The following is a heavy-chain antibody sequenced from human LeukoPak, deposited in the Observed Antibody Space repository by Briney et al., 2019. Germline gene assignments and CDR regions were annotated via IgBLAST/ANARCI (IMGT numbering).Heavy chain of an antibody. CDR3: VRDPSGTYSYHTFTF. V-gene: IGHV3-48*04. Sequence: GGSLRLSCAASGFTFSSYSMNWVRQAPGRGLEWVSYISSSSDAIYYADSVKGRVTISRDNAKNSLYLQMNSLRAEDTAVYYCVRDPSGTYSYHTFTFWGQGTMVTVSS. CDR2: ISSSSDAI. D-gene: IGHD1-26*01. CDR1: GFTFSSYS. J-gene: IGHJ3*01.